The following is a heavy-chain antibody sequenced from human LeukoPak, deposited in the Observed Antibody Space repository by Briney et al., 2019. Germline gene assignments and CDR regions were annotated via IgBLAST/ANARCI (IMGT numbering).Heavy chain of an antibody. CDR2: INAGNGNT. V-gene: IGHV1-3*03. D-gene: IGHD5-18*01. Sequence: ASVKVSCKASGYTFTSYYMHWVRQAPGQRLEWMGWINAGNGNTKYSQEFQGRVTITRDTSASTAYMELSSLRSEDMAVYYCARAGGGDTAMGDHNAFDIWGQGTMVTVSS. CDR1: GYTFTSYY. CDR3: ARAGGGDTAMGDHNAFDI. J-gene: IGHJ3*02.